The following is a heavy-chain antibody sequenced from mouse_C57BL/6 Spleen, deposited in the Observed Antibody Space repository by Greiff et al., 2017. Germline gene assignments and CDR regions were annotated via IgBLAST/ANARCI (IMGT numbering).Heavy chain of an antibody. D-gene: IGHD2-4*01. CDR2: ISYDGSN. CDR3: ARRGDYEDYYAMDY. J-gene: IGHJ4*01. V-gene: IGHV3-6*01. Sequence: EVQRVESGPGLVKPSQSLSLTCSVTGYSITSGYYWNWIRQFPGNKLEWMGYISYDGSNNYNPSLKNRISITRDTSKNQLFLKLNSVTTEDTATYYCARRGDYEDYYAMDYWGQGTSVTVSS. CDR1: GYSITSGYY.